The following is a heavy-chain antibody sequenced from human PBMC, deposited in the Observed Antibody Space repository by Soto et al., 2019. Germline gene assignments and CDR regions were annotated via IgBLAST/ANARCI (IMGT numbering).Heavy chain of an antibody. Sequence: SETLSLTCTVTGDSINNRSYYWGWIRQPPGKGLEWIGSIYYSGSTYNNPSLKSRVSMSVDTSKNQFSLKLSSVTAADTAVYYCARSGPLRFLEWLLVGYYFDYWGQGTLVTVSS. J-gene: IGHJ4*02. CDR3: ARSGPLRFLEWLLVGYYFDY. V-gene: IGHV4-39*01. CDR2: IYYSGST. D-gene: IGHD3-3*01. CDR1: GDSINNRSYY.